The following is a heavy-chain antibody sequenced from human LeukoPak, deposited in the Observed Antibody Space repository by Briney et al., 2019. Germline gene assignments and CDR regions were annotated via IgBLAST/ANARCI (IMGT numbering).Heavy chain of an antibody. CDR2: ISSSSSYI. CDR3: AKDGDDSSGYSPFDY. D-gene: IGHD3-22*01. J-gene: IGHJ4*02. CDR1: GFTFSSYS. Sequence: GGSLRLSCVGSGFTFSSYSMKWVRQAPGKGLEWVSSISSSSSYIDYADSVKGRFTISRDNSKNTLYLQMNSLRAEDTAVYYCAKDGDDSSGYSPFDYWGQGTLVTVSS. V-gene: IGHV3-21*01.